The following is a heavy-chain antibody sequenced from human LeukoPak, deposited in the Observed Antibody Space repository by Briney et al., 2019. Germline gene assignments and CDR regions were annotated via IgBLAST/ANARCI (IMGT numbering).Heavy chain of an antibody. J-gene: IGHJ4*02. D-gene: IGHD3-10*01. CDR2: ISPSGGTT. CDR3: AKDGYGSGSYSQAPFDY. CDR1: GYTFINYY. V-gene: IGHV1-46*01. Sequence: VASVKVSCKASGYTFINYYMHWVRQAPGQGLEWMGIISPSGGTTSYAQNFQGRVTMTRDTSTSTVYMELSSLRSEDTAVYYCAKDGYGSGSYSQAPFDYWGQGTLVTVSS.